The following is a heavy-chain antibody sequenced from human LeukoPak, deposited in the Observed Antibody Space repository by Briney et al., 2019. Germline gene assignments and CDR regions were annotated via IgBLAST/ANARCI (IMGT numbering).Heavy chain of an antibody. CDR2: ISGSGGST. CDR1: GFTFSSYA. Sequence: GGSLRLSCAASGFTFSSYAMSWVRQAPGKGLEWVSAISGSGGSTYYADSVKGRFTISRDNAKNSLYLQMNSLRAEDTAVYYCARVEHSSSSGYYFDYWGQGTLVTVSS. D-gene: IGHD6-6*01. CDR3: ARVEHSSSSGYYFDY. J-gene: IGHJ4*02. V-gene: IGHV3-23*01.